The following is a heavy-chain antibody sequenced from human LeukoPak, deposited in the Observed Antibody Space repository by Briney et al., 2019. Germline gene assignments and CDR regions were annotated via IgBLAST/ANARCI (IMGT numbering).Heavy chain of an antibody. CDR2: INSGGSGT. D-gene: IGHD1-26*01. V-gene: IGHV3-74*01. J-gene: IGHJ4*02. CDR1: GFNFASNW. CDR3: AKAYSGSFFDY. Sequence: GGSLRLSCAASGFNFASNWMHWVRQTPGKGLMWVSRINSGGSGTSYAGSVEGRFTISRDNAKNTVYLQMNSLRAEDTAVYYCAKAYSGSFFDYWGQGTLVTVSS.